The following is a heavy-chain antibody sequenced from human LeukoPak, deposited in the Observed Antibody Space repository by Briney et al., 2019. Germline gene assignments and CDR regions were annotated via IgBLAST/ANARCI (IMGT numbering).Heavy chain of an antibody. CDR2: IYHSGST. J-gene: IGHJ3*02. D-gene: IGHD3-22*01. V-gene: IGHV4-38-2*01. CDR3: ARHTVDPFTMIVVVDAFDI. Sequence: PSETLSLTCAVSGYSISSGYYWGWIRQPPGKGLEWIGSIYHSGSTYYNPSLKSRVTISVDTSKNQFSLKLSSVTAADTAVYYCARHTVDPFTMIVVVDAFDIWGQGTMVTVSS. CDR1: GYSISSGYY.